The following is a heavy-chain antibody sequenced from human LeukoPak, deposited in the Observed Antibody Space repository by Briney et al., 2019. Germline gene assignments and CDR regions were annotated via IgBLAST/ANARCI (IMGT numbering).Heavy chain of an antibody. Sequence: QTGGSLRLSCAASGFTFSNYGMHWVRQAPGEGLEWVAVISYDGSNKYYADSVKGRFTISRDNSKNTLYLQMNSLRAEDTAVYYCAKCHPPLLGFYYYYDLDVWGQGTTVTVSS. J-gene: IGHJ6*02. CDR2: ISYDGSNK. CDR3: AKCHPPLLGFYYYYDLDV. CDR1: GFTFSNYG. V-gene: IGHV3-30*18. D-gene: IGHD2-21*01.